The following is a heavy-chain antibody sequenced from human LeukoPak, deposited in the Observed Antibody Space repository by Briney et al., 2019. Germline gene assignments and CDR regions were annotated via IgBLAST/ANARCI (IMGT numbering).Heavy chain of an antibody. V-gene: IGHV1-2*04. D-gene: IGHD6-13*01. CDR3: ARDREGEQQLSGWFDP. J-gene: IGHJ5*02. Sequence: ASVKVSCKASGYTFTGYYMHWVRQAPGQGLEWMGWINPNSGGTNYAQKFQGWVTMTRDTSISTAYMELSRLRSDDTAVYYCARDREGEQQLSGWFDPWGQGTLVTVSS. CDR2: INPNSGGT. CDR1: GYTFTGYY.